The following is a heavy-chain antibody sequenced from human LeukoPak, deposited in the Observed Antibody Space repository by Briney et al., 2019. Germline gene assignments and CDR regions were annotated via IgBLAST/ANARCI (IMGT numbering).Heavy chain of an antibody. CDR1: GFSFRNYA. D-gene: IGHD3-10*01. J-gene: IGHJ6*02. CDR3: ARVPLLWFGLDV. CDR2: ISSSSSYI. Sequence: GGSLGLSCVASGFSFRNYAIHWVRQAPGKGLEWVSSISSSSSYIYYADSVKGRFTISRDNAKNSLYLQMNSLRAEDTAVYYCARVPLLWFGLDVWGQGTTVTVSS. V-gene: IGHV3-21*01.